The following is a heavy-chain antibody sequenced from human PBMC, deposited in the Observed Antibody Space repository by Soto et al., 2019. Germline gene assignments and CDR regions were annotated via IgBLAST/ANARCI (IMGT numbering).Heavy chain of an antibody. V-gene: IGHV3-23*01. Sequence: LRLSCAASGFTFSSYAMSWVRQAPGKGLEWVSAISGSGGSTYYADSVKGRFTISRDNSKNTLYLQMNSLRAEDTAVYYCAKGADYDSSGYYSPADYWGQGTLVTV. CDR2: ISGSGGST. CDR3: AKGADYDSSGYYSPADY. J-gene: IGHJ4*02. CDR1: GFTFSSYA. D-gene: IGHD3-22*01.